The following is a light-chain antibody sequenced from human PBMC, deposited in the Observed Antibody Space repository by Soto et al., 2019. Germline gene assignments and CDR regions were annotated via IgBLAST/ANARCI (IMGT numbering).Light chain of an antibody. V-gene: IGKV3-15*01. CDR2: GAS. CDR1: QSVSSN. CDR3: QQYNNWPPWT. J-gene: IGKJ1*01. Sequence: EIVMTHSPATLSVSPWEIATLSCRASQSVSSNLAWYQQKPGQAPRLLIYGASTRATGIPVRFSCSGSGTEFTLTISSLQSEDFALYYCQQYNNWPPWTFGQGTKVDIK.